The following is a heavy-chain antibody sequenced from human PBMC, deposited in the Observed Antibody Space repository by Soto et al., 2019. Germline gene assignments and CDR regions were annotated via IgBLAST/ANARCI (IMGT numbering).Heavy chain of an antibody. CDR1: GFTFSSYA. V-gene: IGHV3-23*01. CDR3: AKDLRGSGYYYYYMDV. D-gene: IGHD3-10*01. Sequence: EVQLLESGGGLVQPGGPLRLSCAASGFTFSSYAMSWVRQAPGKGLEWVSAISGSGGSTYYADSVKGRFTISRDNSKNTLYLQMNSLRAEDTAVYYCAKDLRGSGYYYYYMDVWGKGTTVTVSS. J-gene: IGHJ6*03. CDR2: ISGSGGST.